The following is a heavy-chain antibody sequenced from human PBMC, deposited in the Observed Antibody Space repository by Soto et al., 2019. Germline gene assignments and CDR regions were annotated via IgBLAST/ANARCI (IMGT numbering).Heavy chain of an antibody. J-gene: IGHJ4*02. V-gene: IGHV3-30*18. CDR3: AKDGQDCSGGSCYYSFFDY. CDR1: GFTFSSYW. D-gene: IGHD2-15*01. Sequence: GGSLRLSCAASGFTFSSYWMHWVRQAPGKGLVWVAVISYDGSNKYYADSVKGRFTISRDNSKNTLYLQMNSLRAEDTAVYYCAKDGQDCSGGSCYYSFFDYWGQGTLVTVSS. CDR2: ISYDGSNK.